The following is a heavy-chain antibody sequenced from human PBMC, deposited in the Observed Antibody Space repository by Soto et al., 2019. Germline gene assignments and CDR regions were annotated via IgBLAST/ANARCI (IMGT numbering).Heavy chain of an antibody. CDR1: GDTFSIYT. D-gene: IGHD4-17*01. CDR2: VIPSLRIA. J-gene: IGHJ4*02. CDR3: GREENGDLADN. V-gene: IGHV1-69*04. Sequence: QVQLVQSEAEVKRPGSSVRVSCKASGDTFSIYTFSWVRQAPRQGLEWMGRVIPSLRIAHYSLTFQGRVTIPADIPAATLPMGLSSLRSDDTAMYCCGREENGDLADNWAQGSLVSFPS.